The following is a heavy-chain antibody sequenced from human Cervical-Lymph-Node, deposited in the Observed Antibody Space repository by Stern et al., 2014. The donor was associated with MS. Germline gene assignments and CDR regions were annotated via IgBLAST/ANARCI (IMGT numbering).Heavy chain of an antibody. V-gene: IGHV3-30*18. CDR2: ISAAGNIK. J-gene: IGHJ5*02. D-gene: IGHD1-20*01. Sequence: VQLVESGGGVVQPGRSLRLSCAASGFTFSAYGMHWVRQAPGKGLEWVAVISAAGNIKFYGDSVKGRFTISRDNSKNKLFLQMNSLRAEDTAVYYCAKGDNWRRLNPWGQGTLVTVSS. CDR3: AKGDNWRRLNP. CDR1: GFTFSAYG.